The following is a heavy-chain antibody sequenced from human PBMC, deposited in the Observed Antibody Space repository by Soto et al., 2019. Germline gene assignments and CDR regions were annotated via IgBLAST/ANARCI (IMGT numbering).Heavy chain of an antibody. CDR1: GYTFTSYY. Sequence: GASVKVSCKASGYTFTSYYMHWVRQAPGQGLEWMGIINPSGGSTSYAQKFQGRSTMTRDTSTSTVYMELSSLRSEDTAVYYCARDHGSWYIDYWGQGTLVTVSS. J-gene: IGHJ4*02. CDR2: INPSGGST. CDR3: ARDHGSWYIDY. D-gene: IGHD6-13*01. V-gene: IGHV1-46*01.